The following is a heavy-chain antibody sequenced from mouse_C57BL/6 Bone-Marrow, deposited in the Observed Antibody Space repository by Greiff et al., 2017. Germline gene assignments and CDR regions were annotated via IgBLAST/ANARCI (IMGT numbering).Heavy chain of an antibody. Sequence: QVQLQQSGAELARPGASVKLSCKASGYTFTSYGISWVKQRTGQGLEWIGEIYPRSGNTYYNEKFKGKATLTADKSSSTAYMELRSLTSEDSAVYFCARRDYDGGCDAMDYWGQGNSVTVTS. V-gene: IGHV1-81*01. CDR1: GYTFTSYG. J-gene: IGHJ4*01. D-gene: IGHD1-1*01. CDR3: ARRDYDGGCDAMDY. CDR2: IYPRSGNT.